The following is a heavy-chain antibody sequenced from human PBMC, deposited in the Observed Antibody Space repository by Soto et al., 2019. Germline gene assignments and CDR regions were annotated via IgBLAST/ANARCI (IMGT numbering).Heavy chain of an antibody. CDR1: GFTFSNAW. Sequence: EVQLVESGGGLVKPGGSLRLSCAASGFTFSNAWMSWVRQAPGKGLEWVGHIKSKNDGGATDYAAPVKGRFTISRDDSKKTLYLKMNSLKSADTAVYYRWAVQWVVTPRRDYWGQGTLVTVSS. D-gene: IGHD6-19*01. V-gene: IGHV3-15*07. CDR3: WAVQWVVTPRRDY. J-gene: IGHJ4*02. CDR2: IKSKNDGGAT.